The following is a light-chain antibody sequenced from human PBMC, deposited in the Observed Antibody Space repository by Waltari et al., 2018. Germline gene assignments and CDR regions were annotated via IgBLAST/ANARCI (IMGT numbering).Light chain of an antibody. J-gene: IGKJ2*01. CDR3: QQYFSYPYT. Sequence: AIRMTQSPSSFSASTGDRVTITCRASQGISSYLAWSQQKPGEAPKLLIYAASTLRSGVPSRFSGSGSGTDFTLTINCLQSEDFATYYCQQYFSYPYTFGQGTKLEIK. CDR1: QGISSY. V-gene: IGKV1-8*01. CDR2: AAS.